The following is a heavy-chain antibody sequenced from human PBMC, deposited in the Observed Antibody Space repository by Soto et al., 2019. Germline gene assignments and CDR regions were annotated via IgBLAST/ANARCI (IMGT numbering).Heavy chain of an antibody. J-gene: IGHJ6*02. Sequence: QVQLQESGPGLVKPSGTLSLTCAVSGGSISSSNWWSWVRQPPGKGLEWIGEIYHSGSTNYNPSLKSRFPISVDKSKNQFSLKLSSVTAADTAVYYCARGVLRIFGVVDYYYYGMDVWGQGTTVTVSS. CDR3: ARGVLRIFGVVDYYYYGMDV. V-gene: IGHV4-4*02. CDR1: GGSISSSNW. CDR2: IYHSGST. D-gene: IGHD3-3*01.